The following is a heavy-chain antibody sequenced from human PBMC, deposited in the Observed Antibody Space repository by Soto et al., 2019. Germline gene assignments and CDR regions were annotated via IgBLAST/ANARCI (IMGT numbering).Heavy chain of an antibody. D-gene: IGHD1-7*01. Sequence: QVQLVESGGGVVQPGRSLRLSCAASGFTFGSYGIHWVRQAPGKGLEWVAVISYVGTNKYYTDSVKGRFTISRDNSKNTLYLQMNSLRAEDTAVYYCATLSNYADAFDIWGQGTMVTVSS. CDR2: ISYVGTNK. V-gene: IGHV3-30*03. J-gene: IGHJ3*02. CDR3: ATLSNYADAFDI. CDR1: GFTFGSYG.